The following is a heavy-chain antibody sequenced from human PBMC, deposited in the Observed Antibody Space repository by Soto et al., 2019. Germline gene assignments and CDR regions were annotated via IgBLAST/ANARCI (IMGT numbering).Heavy chain of an antibody. CDR1: GGSISSYY. Sequence: SETLSLTCTVSGGSISSYYWSWIRQPPGKGLEWIGYIYYSGSTNYNPSLKSRVTISVDTSKNQFSLKLSSVTAADTAVYYCAKGNPMITKFYFDYWGQGTLVTVSS. CDR3: AKGNPMITKFYFDY. V-gene: IGHV4-59*01. CDR2: IYYSGST. D-gene: IGHD3-16*01. J-gene: IGHJ4*02.